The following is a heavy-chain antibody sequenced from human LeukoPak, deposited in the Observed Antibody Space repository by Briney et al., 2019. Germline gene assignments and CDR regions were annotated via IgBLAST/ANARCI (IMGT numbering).Heavy chain of an antibody. CDR1: RFTFSSYG. CDR2: ISYDGSNK. CDR3: AKGLGLYYDSRVQGAFDI. V-gene: IGHV3-30*18. D-gene: IGHD3-3*01. J-gene: IGHJ3*02. Sequence: PGRSLRLSCAASRFTFSSYGMRWVRQAPGKGLEWVAVISYDGSNKYYADSVKGRFTISRDNSKNTLYLQMNSLRAEDTAVYYCAKGLGLYYDSRVQGAFDIWGQGTMVTVSS.